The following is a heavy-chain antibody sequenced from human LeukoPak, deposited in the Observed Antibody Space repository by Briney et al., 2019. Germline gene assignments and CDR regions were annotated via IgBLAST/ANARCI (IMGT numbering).Heavy chain of an antibody. CDR3: AKLKDSSSWYSHFDY. J-gene: IGHJ4*02. CDR2: ISGSGGST. Sequence: PGGSLRLSCAASGFTFSSYSMNWVRQAPGKGLEWVSAISGSGGSTYYADSVKGRFTISRDNSKNTLYLQMNSLRAEDTAVYYCAKLKDSSSWYSHFDYWGQGTLVTVSS. D-gene: IGHD6-13*01. V-gene: IGHV3-23*01. CDR1: GFTFSSYS.